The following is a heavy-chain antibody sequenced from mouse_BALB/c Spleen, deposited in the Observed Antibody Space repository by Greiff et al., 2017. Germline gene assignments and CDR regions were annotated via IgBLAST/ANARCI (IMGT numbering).Heavy chain of an antibody. Sequence: EVQLQESGPGLVKPSQSLSLTCSVTGYSITSGYYWNWIRQFPGNKLEWMGYISYDGSNNYNPSLKNRISITRDTSKNQFFLKLNSVTTEDTATYYCARRGYRYDVRGYAMDYWGQGTSVTVSS. J-gene: IGHJ4*01. CDR2: ISYDGSN. CDR3: ARRGYRYDVRGYAMDY. D-gene: IGHD2-14*01. V-gene: IGHV3-6*02. CDR1: GYSITSGYY.